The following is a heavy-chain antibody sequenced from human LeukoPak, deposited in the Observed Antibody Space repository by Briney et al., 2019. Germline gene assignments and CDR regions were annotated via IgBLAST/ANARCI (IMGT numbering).Heavy chain of an antibody. CDR1: GFTFSSYE. V-gene: IGHV3-48*03. CDR2: ISSSGSTI. D-gene: IGHD3-10*01. Sequence: GGSLRLSCAASGFTFSSYEMNWVRQAPGKGLEWVSYISSSGSTIYYADSVKGRFTISRDNAKNSLYLQMNSLRAEDTAVYYCARAGSGSYGNDYWGQGTLVTVSS. CDR3: ARAGSGSYGNDY. J-gene: IGHJ4*02.